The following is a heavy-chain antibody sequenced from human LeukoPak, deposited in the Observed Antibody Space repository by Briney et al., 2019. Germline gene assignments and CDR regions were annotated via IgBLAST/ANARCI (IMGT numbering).Heavy chain of an antibody. Sequence: ASVKVSCKASGYTFTSYDINWARQATGQGLEWMGWMNPNSGNTGYAQKFQGRVTMTRNTSISTAYMELSGLRSEDTAVYYCAKGLYSSSSVDVWGKGTTVTVSS. CDR3: AKGLYSSSSVDV. CDR2: MNPNSGNT. D-gene: IGHD6-6*01. CDR1: GYTFTSYD. J-gene: IGHJ6*04. V-gene: IGHV1-8*01.